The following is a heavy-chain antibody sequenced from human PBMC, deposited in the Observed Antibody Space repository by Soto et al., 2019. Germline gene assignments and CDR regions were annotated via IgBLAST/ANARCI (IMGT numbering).Heavy chain of an antibody. CDR1: GGTFSSYA. CDR3: ARDHVVVVPAAIFYYYYGMDV. D-gene: IGHD2-2*01. V-gene: IGHV1-69*13. CDR2: IIPIFGTA. Sequence: SVKVSCKASGGTFSSYAISWVRQAPVQGLEWMGVIIPIFGTANYAQKFQGRVTITADESTSTAYMELSSLRSEDTAVYYCARDHVVVVPAAIFYYYYGMDVCGQGTTVTVSS. J-gene: IGHJ6*02.